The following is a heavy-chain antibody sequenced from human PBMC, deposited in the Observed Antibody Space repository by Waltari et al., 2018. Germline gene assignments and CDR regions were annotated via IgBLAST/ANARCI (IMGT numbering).Heavy chain of an antibody. CDR1: GSTFSSYA. CDR2: IVPILDIS. V-gene: IGHV1-69*10. Sequence: QVQLVQSGAEVKKPGSSVKVSCKASGSTFSSYAISWVRQAPGQGLEWMGGIVPILDISNYAQKFQGRVTMTADKSTSTAYMELSSLRSEDTAVYYCARPGSSGYGDVWGKGTTVTVSS. CDR3: ARPGSSGYGDV. J-gene: IGHJ6*04. D-gene: IGHD6-25*01.